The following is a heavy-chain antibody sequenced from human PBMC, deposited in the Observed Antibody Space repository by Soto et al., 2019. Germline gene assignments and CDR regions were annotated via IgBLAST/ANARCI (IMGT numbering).Heavy chain of an antibody. CDR1: GFTVSSNY. J-gene: IGHJ6*03. V-gene: IGHV3-66*01. CDR3: ASSYCSSTSCLDNYMDV. CDR2: IYSGGST. D-gene: IGHD2-2*01. Sequence: GGSLRLSCAASGFTVSSNYMSWVRQAPGKGLEWVSVIYSGGSTYYADSVKGRFTISRDNSKNTLYLQMNSLRAEDTAVYYCASSYCSSTSCLDNYMDVWGKGTTVTVSS.